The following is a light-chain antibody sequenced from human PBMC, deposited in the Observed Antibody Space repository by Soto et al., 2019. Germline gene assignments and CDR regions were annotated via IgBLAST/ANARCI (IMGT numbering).Light chain of an antibody. CDR3: CSYAGSYTFYV. CDR2: DVS. CDR1: NSDVGGYNY. V-gene: IGLV2-11*01. J-gene: IGLJ1*01. Sequence: QSALTQPRSVSGSPGQSVTISCTGTNSDVGGYNYVSWYQQHPGKAPKLMIYDVSKRPSGVPDRFSGSKSGNTASLTISGLQAEDEADYYCCSYAGSYTFYVFGTGTKLTVL.